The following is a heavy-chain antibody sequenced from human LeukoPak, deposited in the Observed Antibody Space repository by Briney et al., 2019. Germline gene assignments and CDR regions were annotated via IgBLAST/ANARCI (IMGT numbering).Heavy chain of an antibody. D-gene: IGHD2-21*01. CDR1: GYTFTDYY. Sequence: ASVKVSCKASGYTFTDYYIHWVRQAPGQGLEWMGWIHPNTGDTHYPQKFKDRVTMTRVTALSTAYIDLRRLRFDDTAVYFCAREDVDPSFDYWGQGTVVTVSS. J-gene: IGHJ4*02. CDR3: AREDVDPSFDY. CDR2: IHPNTGDT. V-gene: IGHV1-2*02.